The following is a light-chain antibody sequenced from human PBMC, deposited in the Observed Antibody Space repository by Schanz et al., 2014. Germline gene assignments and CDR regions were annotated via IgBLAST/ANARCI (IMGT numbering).Light chain of an antibody. Sequence: QSALTQPASVSGSPGQSITITCTGTSSDVGGYKYVSWFQQHPGKAPKLLIYDVSNRPSGVSYRFSGSKSGNTASLTISGIQPEDDDDYYYSSYTSSGTHVFGSGTKLTVL. V-gene: IGLV2-14*01. CDR1: SSDVGGYKY. CDR3: SSYTSSGTHV. CDR2: DVS. J-gene: IGLJ6*01.